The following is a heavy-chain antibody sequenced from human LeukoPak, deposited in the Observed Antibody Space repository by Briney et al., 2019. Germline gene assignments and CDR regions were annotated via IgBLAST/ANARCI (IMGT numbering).Heavy chain of an antibody. Sequence: GGSPRLSCAASGFTFSSYWMSWVRQAPGKGLEWVANIKQDGSEKYYVDSVKGRFTISRDNAKNSLYLQMNSLRAEDTAVYYCARDQAVTPLSFFFDYWGQGTLVTVSS. V-gene: IGHV3-7*03. J-gene: IGHJ4*02. CDR2: IKQDGSEK. CDR1: GFTFSSYW. D-gene: IGHD4-17*01. CDR3: ARDQAVTPLSFFFDY.